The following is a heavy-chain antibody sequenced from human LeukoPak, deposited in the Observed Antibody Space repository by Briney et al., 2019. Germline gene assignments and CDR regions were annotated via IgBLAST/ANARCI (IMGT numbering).Heavy chain of an antibody. D-gene: IGHD4-17*01. CDR3: AREKDYGDYEGNWFDP. CDR2: IIPIFGTA. CDR1: GGPFTSYA. J-gene: IGHJ5*02. Sequence: SVKLSCKASGGPFTSYAISWVRQAPGHGLEWMGGIIPIFGTANSAQKFQGRVTITTDESTRTAYMYLSSLRSEDTAVYYCAREKDYGDYEGNWFDPWGQGTLVTVSS. V-gene: IGHV1-69*05.